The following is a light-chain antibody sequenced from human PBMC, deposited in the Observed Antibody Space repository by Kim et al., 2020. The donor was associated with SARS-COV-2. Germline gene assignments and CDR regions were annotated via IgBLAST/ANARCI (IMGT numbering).Light chain of an antibody. CDR3: QSFDTTNVV. CDR2: EDD. CDR1: SGSIASNY. Sequence: GKTVSISCTRSSGSIASNYVQWYRQRPGSVPTTVIYEDDRRPSGVPDRFSASIDSSSNSASLTISGLQTEDEADYYCQSFDTTNVVFGGGTQLTVL. V-gene: IGLV6-57*03. J-gene: IGLJ2*01.